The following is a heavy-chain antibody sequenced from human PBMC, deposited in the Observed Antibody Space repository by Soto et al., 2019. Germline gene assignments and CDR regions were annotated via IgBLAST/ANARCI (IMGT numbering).Heavy chain of an antibody. D-gene: IGHD3-10*01. J-gene: IGHJ4*01. V-gene: IGHV3-23*01. CDR1: VLTRSNYV. CDR3: ARDSGYGSGTSVNHYLDY. CDR2: ITGSGDSI. Sequence: GGSLRLSGVASVLTRSNYVMTWVRQAPGEGLEWVSSITGSGDSINYADSVKGRFIISRDNAKNSLYLQMDSLRAEDTAVYYCARDSGYGSGTSVNHYLDYWGHGTLVTVSS.